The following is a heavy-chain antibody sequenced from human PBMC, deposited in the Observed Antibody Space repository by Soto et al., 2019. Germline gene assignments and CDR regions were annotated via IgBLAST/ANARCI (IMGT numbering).Heavy chain of an antibody. Sequence: SETLSLTCAVYGGSFSGYYWSWIRQPPGKGLEWIGEINHSGSTNYNPSLKSRVTISVDTSKNQFSLKLSSVTAADTAVYYCARVRRITIFGVVPLGMDVWGQGTTVTVSS. J-gene: IGHJ6*02. CDR3: ARVRRITIFGVVPLGMDV. CDR2: INHSGST. V-gene: IGHV4-34*01. CDR1: GGSFSGYY. D-gene: IGHD3-3*01.